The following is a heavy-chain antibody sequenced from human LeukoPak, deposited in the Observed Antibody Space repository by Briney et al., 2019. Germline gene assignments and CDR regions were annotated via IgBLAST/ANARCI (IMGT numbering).Heavy chain of an antibody. CDR2: ISAYNGNT. Sequence: GASVKVSCKASGYTFTSYGISWVRQAPGQGLEWMGWISAYNGNTNYAQKLQGRVTMTTDTSTSTAYMELRSLRSDDTAVYYCARDQAPVAGTNWFDPWGQGTLVTVSS. J-gene: IGHJ5*02. V-gene: IGHV1-18*01. CDR3: ARDQAPVAGTNWFDP. CDR1: GYTFTSYG. D-gene: IGHD6-19*01.